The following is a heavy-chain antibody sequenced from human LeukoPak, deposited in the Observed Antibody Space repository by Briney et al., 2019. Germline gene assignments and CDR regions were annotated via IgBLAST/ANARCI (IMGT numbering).Heavy chain of an antibody. CDR1: GFTFSSYA. Sequence: HPGGSLRLSCAASGFTFSSYAMSWVRQAPGKGLEWVSAISGSGGSTYYADSVKGRFTISRDNSKNTLYLQMNSLRAEDTAVYYCAKAMAAAGKWEYYYYYYMDVWGKGTTVTVSS. J-gene: IGHJ6*03. D-gene: IGHD6-13*01. CDR2: ISGSGGST. V-gene: IGHV3-23*01. CDR3: AKAMAAAGKWEYYYYYYMDV.